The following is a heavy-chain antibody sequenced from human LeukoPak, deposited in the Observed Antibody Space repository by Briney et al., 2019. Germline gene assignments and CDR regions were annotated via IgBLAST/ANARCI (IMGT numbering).Heavy chain of an antibody. D-gene: IGHD5/OR15-5a*01. J-gene: IGHJ4*02. V-gene: IGHV1-24*01. Sequence: ASVKVSCKVSGDTLSELSMHWVRQAPGKGREWMGGFDPEDGETIYAQKFRGRFTMTEDTSTDTAYMELRSLRSDDTAVYYCAAGGVYSLLDHWGQGTQVTVSS. CDR1: GDTLSELS. CDR2: FDPEDGET. CDR3: AAGGVYSLLDH.